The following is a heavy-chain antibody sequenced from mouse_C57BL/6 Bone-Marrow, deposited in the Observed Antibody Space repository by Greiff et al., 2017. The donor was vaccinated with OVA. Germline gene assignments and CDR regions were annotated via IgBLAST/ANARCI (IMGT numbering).Heavy chain of an antibody. V-gene: IGHV5-6*02. D-gene: IGHD3-2*01. CDR1: GFTFSSYG. CDR3: ARQTALAWFAY. CDR2: ISSGGSYT. Sequence: DVKLQESGGDLVKPGGSLKLSCAASGFTFSSYGMSWVRQTPDKRLEWVATISSGGSYTYYPDSVKGRFTISRDNAKNTLYLQMSSLKSEDTAMYYCARQTALAWFAYWGQGTLVTVSA. J-gene: IGHJ3*01.